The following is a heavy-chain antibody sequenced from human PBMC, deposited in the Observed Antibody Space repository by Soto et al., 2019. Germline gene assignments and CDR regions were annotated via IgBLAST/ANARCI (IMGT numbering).Heavy chain of an antibody. CDR3: ATKYRGSSSSSGGAVLRAGIYYYFYGMDV. V-gene: IGHV1-69*13. D-gene: IGHD1-26*01. CDR2: FIPIFGTA. J-gene: IGHJ6*02. CDR1: GGTFSSYA. Sequence: ASVKVSCKASGGTFSSYAISWVRQAPGQGLEWMGGFIPIFGTANYAQKFQGRVTITADESTSTAYMELSSLRSEDTAVYYCATKYRGSSSSSGGAVLRAGIYYYFYGMDVWGQETTVTVSS.